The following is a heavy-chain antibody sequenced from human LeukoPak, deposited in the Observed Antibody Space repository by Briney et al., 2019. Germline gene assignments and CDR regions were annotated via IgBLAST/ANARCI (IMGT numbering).Heavy chain of an antibody. D-gene: IGHD5-18*01. V-gene: IGHV3-23*01. Sequence: GGSLRLSCAASGFTVSAYAMSWVRQAPGKGLEWVSAISSGGSTYYADSVKGRFTISRDNSKNTLYLQMHSLRAEDTAVYYCAKWDTSMVDAFDIWGQGTMATVSS. CDR1: GFTVSAYA. CDR2: ISSGGST. J-gene: IGHJ3*02. CDR3: AKWDTSMVDAFDI.